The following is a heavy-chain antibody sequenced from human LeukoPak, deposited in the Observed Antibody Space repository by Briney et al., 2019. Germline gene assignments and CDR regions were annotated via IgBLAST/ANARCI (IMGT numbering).Heavy chain of an antibody. D-gene: IGHD2/OR15-2a*01. J-gene: IGHJ6*03. CDR2: ISAYNGNT. Sequence: GASVKVSCKASGYTFTSYGISWVRQAPGQGLEWMGWISAYNGNTNYAQKLQGRVTMTTDTSTSTANMELRSLRSDDTAVYYCARTAGSPYFDYYYYMDVWGKGTTVTVSS. V-gene: IGHV1-18*01. CDR3: ARTAGSPYFDYYYYMDV. CDR1: GYTFTSYG.